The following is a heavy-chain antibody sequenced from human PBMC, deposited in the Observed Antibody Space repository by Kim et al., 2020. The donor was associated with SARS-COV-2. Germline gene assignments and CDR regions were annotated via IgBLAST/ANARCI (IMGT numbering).Heavy chain of an antibody. CDR2: TYYRSKWDN. Sequence: SQTLSLTCAISGDSVSSNSAGCNWIRQSPSRGLEWLGRTYYRSKWDNDYAVSVKSRITINPATSKNKFSLQLNSVTPEDTAVYYCARVGWPYSFDYWGQGTLVTVSS. V-gene: IGHV6-1*01. J-gene: IGHJ4*02. CDR1: GDSVSSNSAG. D-gene: IGHD6-19*01. CDR3: ARVGWPYSFDY.